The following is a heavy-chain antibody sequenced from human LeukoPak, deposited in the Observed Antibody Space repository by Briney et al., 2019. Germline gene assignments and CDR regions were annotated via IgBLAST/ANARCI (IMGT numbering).Heavy chain of an antibody. J-gene: IGHJ4*02. D-gene: IGHD5-24*01. CDR1: GYTFTSYY. CDR3: ARDLRDGYKDFDY. CDR2: INPSGGST. V-gene: IGHV1-46*01. Sequence: ASVKVSCKASGYTFTSYYMHWVRQAPGQGLEWMGIINPSGGSTSYAQKFQGRVTMTRDTSTSTVYMELNSLRAEDTAVYYCARDLRDGYKDFDYWGQGTLVTVSS.